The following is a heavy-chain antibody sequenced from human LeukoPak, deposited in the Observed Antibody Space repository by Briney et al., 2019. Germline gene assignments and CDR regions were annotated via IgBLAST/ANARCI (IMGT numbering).Heavy chain of an antibody. V-gene: IGHV4-59*01. CDR3: ARENRESTGYYGPFDS. J-gene: IGHJ4*02. D-gene: IGHD3-10*01. Sequence: SETLSLTCTVSGGSISGYYWTWIRQPPGKGLEWIGYIYYSGSTNYNPSLKSRVTISVDTSKNQFSLKLSSVTAADTAVYYCARENRESTGYYGPFDSWGQGTLVTVSS. CDR2: IYYSGST. CDR1: GGSISGYY.